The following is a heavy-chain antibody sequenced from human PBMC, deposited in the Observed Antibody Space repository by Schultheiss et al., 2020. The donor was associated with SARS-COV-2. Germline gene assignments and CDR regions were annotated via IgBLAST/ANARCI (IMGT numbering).Heavy chain of an antibody. D-gene: IGHD6-6*01. J-gene: IGHJ4*02. V-gene: IGHV4-59*08. CDR3: ARAYSSSSHVDY. CDR1: GGSISSHY. Sequence: SETLSLTCAVSGGSISSHYWSWIRQPPGKGLEWIGYIYHSGSTNYNPSLKSRVTISVDTSKNQFSLKLSSVTAADTAVYYCARAYSSSSHVDYWGQGTLVTVSS. CDR2: IYHSGST.